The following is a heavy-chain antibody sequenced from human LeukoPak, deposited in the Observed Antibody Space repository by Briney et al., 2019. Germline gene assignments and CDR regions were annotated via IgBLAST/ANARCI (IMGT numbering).Heavy chain of an antibody. CDR3: ARVLDYYASSSPGNNWFDP. CDR2: ISSSSNYI. D-gene: IGHD3-22*01. V-gene: IGHV3-21*01. J-gene: IGHJ5*02. CDR1: GFTFSSFS. Sequence: GGSLRLSCAASGFTFSSFSMNWVRQAPGNGPEWVSFISSSSNYIYYADSVKGRFTISRDNAKHSLYLQMNNLRAEDTAVYYCARVLDYYASSSPGNNWFDPWGQGTLVTVSS.